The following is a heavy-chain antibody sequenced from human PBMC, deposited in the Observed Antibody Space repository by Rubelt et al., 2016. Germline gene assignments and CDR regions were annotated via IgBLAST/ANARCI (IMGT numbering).Heavy chain of an antibody. D-gene: IGHD1-26*01. CDR3: ASRQLGGDAFEI. Sequence: QVQLQESGPGLVKPSETLSLTCTVSGGSISSNYWSWIRQPPGKGLEWIGYIYYTGSANYNPSLKSRVTTSVDTAKNHFSLKLSSVTAADTAVYYCASRQLGGDAFEIWGEGTMVTVSS. V-gene: IGHV4-59*08. CDR1: GGSISSNY. CDR2: IYYTGSA. J-gene: IGHJ3*02.